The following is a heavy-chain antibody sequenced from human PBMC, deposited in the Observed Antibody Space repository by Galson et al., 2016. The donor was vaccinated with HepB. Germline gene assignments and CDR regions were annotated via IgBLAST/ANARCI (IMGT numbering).Heavy chain of an antibody. CDR1: GFTLSKYH. V-gene: IGHV3-30-3*01. J-gene: IGHJ3*02. CDR3: TREANDAFDI. Sequence: SLRLSCAASGFTLSKYHMHWVRQAPGKGLEWVALSFHDEDYTYYPDSVKGRFIISRDNTKGTVYLHMNSLRDEDTAVYYCTREANDAFDIWGQGNMVTVSS. CDR2: SFHDEDYT.